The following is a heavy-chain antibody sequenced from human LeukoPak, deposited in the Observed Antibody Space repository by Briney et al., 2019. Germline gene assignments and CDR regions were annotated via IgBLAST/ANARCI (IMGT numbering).Heavy chain of an antibody. Sequence: GGSLRLSCAASGFTFSNYPMHWVRQAPGKGLESVSAISSNGGSTYYENSVKDRFIVSRDNSKNTLYLQMGSLRAEDTAVYYCARSYSFDYWGQGTLVTVSS. V-gene: IGHV3-64*01. CDR2: ISSNGGST. CDR3: ARSYSFDY. CDR1: GFTFSNYP. D-gene: IGHD2-21*01. J-gene: IGHJ4*02.